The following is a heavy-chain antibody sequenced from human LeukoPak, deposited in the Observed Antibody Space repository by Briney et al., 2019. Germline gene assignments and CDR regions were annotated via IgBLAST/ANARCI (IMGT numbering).Heavy chain of an antibody. Sequence: ASVKVSCKASGYTFTSYGISWVRQAPGQGLEWMGWMSPNGGNTGFAQKFQGRVTTTRNTSISTAYMELSSLRSEDTAVYYCARSRPMVRGVNYYYGMDVWGQGTTVTVSS. J-gene: IGHJ6*02. V-gene: IGHV1-8*02. D-gene: IGHD3-10*01. CDR2: MSPNGGNT. CDR1: GYTFTSYG. CDR3: ARSRPMVRGVNYYYGMDV.